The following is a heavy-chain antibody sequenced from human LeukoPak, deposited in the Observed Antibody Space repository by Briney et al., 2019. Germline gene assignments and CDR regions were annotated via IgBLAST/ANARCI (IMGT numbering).Heavy chain of an antibody. D-gene: IGHD5-12*01. J-gene: IGHJ4*02. Sequence: PGGSLRLSCAASGFTFSSYAMHWVRQAPGKGLEWVAVISYDGSNKYYADSVKGRFTISRDNSKNTLYLQMNSLRAEDTAVYYCAREVATIGFYIDYWGQGTLVTVSS. V-gene: IGHV3-30-3*01. CDR1: GFTFSSYA. CDR2: ISYDGSNK. CDR3: AREVATIGFYIDY.